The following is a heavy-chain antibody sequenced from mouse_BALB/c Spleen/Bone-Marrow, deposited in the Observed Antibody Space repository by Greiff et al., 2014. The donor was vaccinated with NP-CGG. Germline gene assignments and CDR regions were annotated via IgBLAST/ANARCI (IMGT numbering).Heavy chain of an antibody. CDR3: ARPRFAY. CDR1: GYTFTSYW. Sequence: LQESGAELAKPGASVKMSCKASGYTFTSYWMHWIKQRPGRGLEWIGYITPSTGYIEYNQKFKDKATLTADKSSSTAYMQLSSLTSEDSAVYYCARPRFAYWGQGTLVTVSA. J-gene: IGHJ3*01. CDR2: ITPSTGYI. V-gene: IGHV1-7*01.